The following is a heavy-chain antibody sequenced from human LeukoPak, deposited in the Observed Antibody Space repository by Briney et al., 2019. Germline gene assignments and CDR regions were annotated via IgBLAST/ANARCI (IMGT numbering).Heavy chain of an antibody. V-gene: IGHV3-21*01. Sequence: GGSLRLSCAASGFTFSSYSMNWVRQAPGKGLGWVSYIRSSGTYIYHADSVKGRFTISRDNAKNSLYLQMNSLRAEDTAVYYCARDDFNDVGYFDYWGQGTQVTVSS. CDR3: ARDDFNDVGYFDY. D-gene: IGHD1-1*01. CDR2: IRSSGTYI. J-gene: IGHJ4*02. CDR1: GFTFSSYS.